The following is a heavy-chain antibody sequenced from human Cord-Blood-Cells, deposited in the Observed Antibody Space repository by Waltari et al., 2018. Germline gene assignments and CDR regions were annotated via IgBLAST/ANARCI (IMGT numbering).Heavy chain of an antibody. V-gene: IGHV4-34*01. D-gene: IGHD2-2*01. CDR2: INHSVST. J-gene: IGHJ6*03. Sequence: QVQLQQWGAGLLKPSETLSLTCAVYGGSFSGYYWSWIRQPPGKGLEWIGEINHSVSTNYNPTLKSRVTISVDTSKNQFSLKLSSVTAADTAVYYCARGQKKVLPAAIHYYYYYYMDVWGKGTTVTVSS. CDR3: ARGQKKVLPAAIHYYYYYYMDV. CDR1: GGSFSGYY.